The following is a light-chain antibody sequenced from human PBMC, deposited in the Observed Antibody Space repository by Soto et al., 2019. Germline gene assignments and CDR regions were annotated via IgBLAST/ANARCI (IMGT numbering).Light chain of an antibody. CDR3: QQRANWPLT. V-gene: IGKV3-11*01. CDR2: DAS. J-gene: IGKJ4*01. Sequence: EIVLTQSPATLSLSPGEGATLSCRASQRISSYLAWYQQKPGQTPRLLIYDASNRATGIPARFSGSGSETDFTLTISSLEPEDFAVYYCQQRANWPLTFGGGTKVEIK. CDR1: QRISSY.